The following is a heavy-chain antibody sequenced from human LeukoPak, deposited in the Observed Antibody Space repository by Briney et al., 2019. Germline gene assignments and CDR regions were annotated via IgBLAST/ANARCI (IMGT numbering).Heavy chain of an antibody. CDR1: GFTFSSYW. D-gene: IGHD6-13*01. V-gene: IGHV3-7*01. CDR3: ARVGYSSSWSPSDY. CDR2: IKEDGSEK. Sequence: GALRLSCAASGFTFSSYWMSWVRQAPGKGLEWVANIKEDGSEKYYVDSVKGRFTISRDNAQNSLYLQMNSLRAEDTAVYYCARVGYSSSWSPSDYWGQGALVTVSS. J-gene: IGHJ4*02.